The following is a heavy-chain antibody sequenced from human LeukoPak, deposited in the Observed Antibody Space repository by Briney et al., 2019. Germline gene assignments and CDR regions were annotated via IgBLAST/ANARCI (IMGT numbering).Heavy chain of an antibody. CDR1: GFTFSDHY. CDR3: ARVGSSRGWFDP. V-gene: IGHV3-11*01. J-gene: IGHJ5*02. CDR2: ISSSGTTT. Sequence: GGTLRLSCTGSGFTFSDHYMTWIRQAPGKGLEWTSYISSSGTTTYYADSVKGRFTISRANAKTSVYLQMEGLRADDTAVYYCARVGSSRGWFDPWGHGTLVTVSS. D-gene: IGHD3-10*01.